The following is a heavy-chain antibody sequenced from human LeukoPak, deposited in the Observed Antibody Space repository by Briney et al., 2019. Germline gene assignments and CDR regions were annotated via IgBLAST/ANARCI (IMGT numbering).Heavy chain of an antibody. Sequence: SETLSLTCAVYGGSFSGYYWSWIRQPPGKGLEWIGEIKHSGSTNYNPSLKSRVTISVDTSKNQFSLKLSSVTAADTAVYYCARGRSSSSWYRYYYYMDVWGKGTTVTVSS. V-gene: IGHV4-34*01. D-gene: IGHD6-13*01. CDR3: ARGRSSSSWYRYYYYMDV. CDR1: GGSFSGYY. J-gene: IGHJ6*03. CDR2: IKHSGST.